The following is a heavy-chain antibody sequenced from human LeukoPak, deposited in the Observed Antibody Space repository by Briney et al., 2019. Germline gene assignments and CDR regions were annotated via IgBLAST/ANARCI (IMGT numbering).Heavy chain of an antibody. D-gene: IGHD4-17*01. CDR3: ASSKTVTDY. J-gene: IGHJ4*02. CDR1: GGSFSGYY. V-gene: IGHV4-34*01. Sequence: SETLSLTCAVYGGSFSGYYWSWIRQPPGKGLEWIGEINHSGSTNYNPSLKSRVTISVDTSKNQFSLKLSPVTAADTAVYYCASSKTVTDYWGQGTLVTVSS. CDR2: INHSGST.